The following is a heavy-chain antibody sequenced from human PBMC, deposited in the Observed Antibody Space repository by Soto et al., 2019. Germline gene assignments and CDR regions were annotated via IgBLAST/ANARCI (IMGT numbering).Heavy chain of an antibody. Sequence: GGSLRLSCAASGFTFSSYSMNWVRQAPGKGLEWVSSISSSSSYIYYADSVKGRFTISRDNAKNSLYLQMNSLRAEDTAVYYCARDCSGGSCYSSADWFDPWGQGTLVTVSS. V-gene: IGHV3-21*01. CDR1: GFTFSSYS. D-gene: IGHD2-15*01. CDR3: ARDCSGGSCYSSADWFDP. CDR2: ISSSSSYI. J-gene: IGHJ5*02.